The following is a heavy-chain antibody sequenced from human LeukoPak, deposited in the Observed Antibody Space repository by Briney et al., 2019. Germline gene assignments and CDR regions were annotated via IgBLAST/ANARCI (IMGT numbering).Heavy chain of an antibody. V-gene: IGHV3-15*01. D-gene: IGHD3-10*01. CDR2: IKSKTDGGTT. Sequence: PGGSLRLSCAASGFTFSNAWMSWVRQAPGKGLEWVGRIKSKTDGGTTDYAAPVKGRFTISRDDSKNTLYLQMNSLKTEDTAVYYCTTDPEKGLLWFGELFLADYWGQGTLVTVSS. CDR1: GFTFSNAW. CDR3: TTDPEKGLLWFGELFLADY. J-gene: IGHJ4*02.